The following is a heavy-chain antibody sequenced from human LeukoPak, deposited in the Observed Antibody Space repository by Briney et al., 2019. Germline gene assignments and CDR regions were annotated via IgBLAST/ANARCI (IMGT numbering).Heavy chain of an antibody. CDR3: ASVVSAILRSRYYSDY. J-gene: IGHJ4*02. CDR1: GFTVSSNY. V-gene: IGHV3-66*01. Sequence: GGSLRLSCAASGFTVSSNYMSWVRQAPGKGLEWVSLIYSGGNTYYTDSVKGRFTISRDNSKNTLYLQMNSLRGEDTAVYYCASVVSAILRSRYYSDYWGQGTLVTVSS. D-gene: IGHD2-15*01. CDR2: IYSGGNT.